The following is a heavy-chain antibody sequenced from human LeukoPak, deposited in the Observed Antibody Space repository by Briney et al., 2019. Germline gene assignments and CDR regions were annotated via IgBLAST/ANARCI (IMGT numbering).Heavy chain of an antibody. D-gene: IGHD3-10*01. V-gene: IGHV3-15*01. Sequence: PGGSLRLSCAASGFTFTPAWMTWVRQAPGKGLEWVGRIKGKADGETTDYAAPVKGSFFMSRDDSKATLSLLMNYLETEDTAVYYCTTDRGLTMIRGVFVSWGQGTLVTVSS. CDR3: TTDRGLTMIRGVFVS. CDR1: GFTFTPAW. CDR2: IKGKADGETT. J-gene: IGHJ4*02.